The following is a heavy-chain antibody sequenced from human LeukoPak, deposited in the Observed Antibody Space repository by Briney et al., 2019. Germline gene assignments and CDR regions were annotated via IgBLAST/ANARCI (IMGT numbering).Heavy chain of an antibody. J-gene: IGHJ5*02. CDR1: GGTFSSYA. D-gene: IGHD2-2*01. Sequence: SVKVSCKASGGTFSSYAISWVRQAPGQGLEWMGGIIPIFGTANYAQKFQGRVTITADESTSTAYMELSSLRSEDSAVYYCARDCSSTSCDARRRGYDPWGQGTLVTVSS. CDR3: ARDCSSTSCDARRRGYDP. V-gene: IGHV1-69*13. CDR2: IIPIFGTA.